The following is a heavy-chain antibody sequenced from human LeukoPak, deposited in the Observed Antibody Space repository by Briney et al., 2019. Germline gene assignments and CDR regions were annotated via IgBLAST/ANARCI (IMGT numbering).Heavy chain of an antibody. CDR3: ARLPQYGVVPAAENDAFDI. CDR1: GGSISSGSYY. Sequence: SETLSLTCTVSGGSISSGSYYWSWIRQPAGKGLEWIGRIYTSGSTNYNPSLKSRVTISVDASKNQFSLKLSSVTAADTAVYYCARLPQYGVVPAAENDAFDIWGQGTMVTVSS. D-gene: IGHD2-2*01. CDR2: IYTSGST. V-gene: IGHV4-61*02. J-gene: IGHJ3*02.